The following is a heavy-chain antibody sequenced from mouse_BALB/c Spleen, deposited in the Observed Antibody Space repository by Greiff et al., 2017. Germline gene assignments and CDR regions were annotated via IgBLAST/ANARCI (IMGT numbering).Heavy chain of an antibody. CDR2: INPSNGGT. CDR3: TRSPVRGYFDV. Sequence: QVQLQQSGAELVKPGASVKLSCKASGYTFTSYYMYWVKQRPGQGLEWIGGINPSNGGTNFNEKFKSKATLTVDKSSSTAYMQLSSLTSEDSAVYYCTRSPVRGYFDVWGAGTTVTVSS. V-gene: IGHV1S81*02. D-gene: IGHD2-13*01. CDR1: GYTFTSYY. J-gene: IGHJ1*01.